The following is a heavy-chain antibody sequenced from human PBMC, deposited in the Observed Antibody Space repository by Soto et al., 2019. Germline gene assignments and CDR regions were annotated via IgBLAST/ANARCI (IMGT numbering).Heavy chain of an antibody. CDR1: GGTFSSYA. D-gene: IGHD3-22*01. CDR2: IIPIFGTA. Sequence: ASVKVSCKASGGTFSSYAISWVRQAPGQGLEWMGGIIPIFGTANYEQKFQGRVTITADESTSTAYMELSSLRSEDTAVYYCARDSSFAVITDNGWFDPWGQGTLVTVSS. J-gene: IGHJ5*02. V-gene: IGHV1-69*13. CDR3: ARDSSFAVITDNGWFDP.